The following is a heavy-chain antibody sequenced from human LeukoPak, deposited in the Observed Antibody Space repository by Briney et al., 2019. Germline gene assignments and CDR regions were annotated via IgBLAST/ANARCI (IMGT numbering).Heavy chain of an antibody. D-gene: IGHD1-26*01. J-gene: IGHJ4*02. Sequence: GGSLRLSCAASGFTFSSYAMSWVRQAPGKGLEWVSAIRGSGGSTYYADSVKGRFTISRDNSKNTLYLQMNSLRAEDTAVYYCAKDSARKSIVGSTTRGVNDYWGQGTLVTVSS. CDR2: IRGSGGST. CDR3: AKDSARKSIVGSTTRGVNDY. CDR1: GFTFSSYA. V-gene: IGHV3-23*01.